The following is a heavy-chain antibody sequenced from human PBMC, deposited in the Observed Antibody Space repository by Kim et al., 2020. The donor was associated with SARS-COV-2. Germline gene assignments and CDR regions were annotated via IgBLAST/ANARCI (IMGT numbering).Heavy chain of an antibody. Sequence: GESLKISCQGFGYNFNTYWMGWVRQKPRKGLEWIGIIYPGDSHTTYNPSIQGRVTISVDESISTTFLQWNILTASDSAMYYCGRLTDAGSYYFDSWGQGTPVTVSS. CDR3: GRLTDAGSYYFDS. CDR1: GYNFNTYW. J-gene: IGHJ4*02. D-gene: IGHD3-10*01. CDR2: IYPGDSHT. V-gene: IGHV5-51*01.